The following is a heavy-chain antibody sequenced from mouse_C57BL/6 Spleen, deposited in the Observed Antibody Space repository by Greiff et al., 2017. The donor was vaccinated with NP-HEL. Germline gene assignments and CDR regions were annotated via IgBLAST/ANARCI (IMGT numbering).Heavy chain of an antibody. Sequence: QVQLQQPGAELVKPGASVKLSCKASGYTFTSYWMQWVKQRPGQGLEWIGEIDPSDSYTNYNQKFKGKATLTVDTSSSTAYMQRSSLTSEDSAVYYCARYPYYYGSSYWYFDVWGTGTTVTVSS. CDR1: GYTFTSYW. V-gene: IGHV1-50*01. J-gene: IGHJ1*03. D-gene: IGHD1-1*01. CDR2: IDPSDSYT. CDR3: ARYPYYYGSSYWYFDV.